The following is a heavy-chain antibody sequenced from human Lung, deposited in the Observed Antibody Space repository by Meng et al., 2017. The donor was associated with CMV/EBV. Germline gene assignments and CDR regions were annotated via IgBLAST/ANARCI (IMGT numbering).Heavy chain of an antibody. CDR3: ARVLLDVRGWYYEGMDV. D-gene: IGHD3-16*01. J-gene: IGHJ6*02. Sequence: GGSLRLSCAASGFRFSDYYMTWIRQAPGKGLEWIAYISASYAVDYADSLKGRFTISRDNAKNSLHLQMNSLRVEDTAVYYCARVLLDVRGWYYEGMDVWGQGTRVTVSS. CDR2: ISASYAV. CDR1: GFRFSDYY. V-gene: IGHV3-11*01.